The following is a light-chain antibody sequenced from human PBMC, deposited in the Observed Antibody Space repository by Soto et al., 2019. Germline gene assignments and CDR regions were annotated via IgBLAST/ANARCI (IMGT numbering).Light chain of an antibody. Sequence: QSVLTQPPSASGAPGQRVTISCSGSSSNIGTNYVYWYQQLPGTAPKLLIYRNGQRPSGVPDRFSGSKSGTSASLAISGLRSEDEADYYCVTWDDSLSAEVFGGGTKVTVL. CDR3: VTWDDSLSAEV. CDR1: SSNIGTNY. CDR2: RNG. V-gene: IGLV1-47*01. J-gene: IGLJ2*01.